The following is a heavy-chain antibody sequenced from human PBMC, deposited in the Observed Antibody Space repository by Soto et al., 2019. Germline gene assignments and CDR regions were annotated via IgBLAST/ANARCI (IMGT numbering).Heavy chain of an antibody. D-gene: IGHD2-15*01. CDR2: ISGSGGST. J-gene: IGHJ4*02. CDR3: SYLRKVERVARFES. V-gene: IGHV3-23*01. Sequence: EWVSAISGSGGSTYYADSVKGRFTISRDNSKNTLYLQMNSLRAEDTAVYYLSYLRKVERVARFESRGQGNQVT.